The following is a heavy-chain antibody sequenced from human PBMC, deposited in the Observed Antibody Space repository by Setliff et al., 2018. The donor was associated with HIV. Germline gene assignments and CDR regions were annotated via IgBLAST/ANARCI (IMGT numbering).Heavy chain of an antibody. Sequence: SETLSLTCTVAGDSISSGSYYWSWIRQPAGKGLEWIGRIYTTGTTDYNPSLKTRVSMSMDTSKNQFPLNLTSVTAADTAVYYCASGPYCSNGVCRYSVWYFDFWGQGTRVTVSS. CDR1: GDSISSGSYY. D-gene: IGHD2-8*01. V-gene: IGHV4-61*02. J-gene: IGHJ4*02. CDR2: IYTTGTT. CDR3: ASGPYCSNGVCRYSVWYFDF.